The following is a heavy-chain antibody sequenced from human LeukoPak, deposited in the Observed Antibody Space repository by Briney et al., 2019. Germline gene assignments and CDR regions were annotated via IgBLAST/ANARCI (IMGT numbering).Heavy chain of an antibody. D-gene: IGHD3-9*01. V-gene: IGHV4-39*07. J-gene: IGHJ6*03. CDR2: IYYSGST. CDR1: GGSISSSSYY. CDR3: ARGIVQYFDWSDGRYYYYIDV. Sequence: PSETLSLTCTVSGGSISSSSYYWGWIRQPPGKGLEWIGSIYYSGSTYYNPSLKSRVTMSVDTSENQFSLKLSSVTAADTAVYYCARGIVQYFDWSDGRYYYYIDVWGKGTAVTVSS.